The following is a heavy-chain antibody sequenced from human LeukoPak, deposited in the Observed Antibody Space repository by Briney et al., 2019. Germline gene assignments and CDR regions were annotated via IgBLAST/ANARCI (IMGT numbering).Heavy chain of an antibody. CDR1: GFTFSKFA. V-gene: IGHV3-23*01. D-gene: IGHD5/OR15-5a*01. CDR3: AKEDGPYAQSLSVVYYFYMDV. CDR2: ITGSGGIS. Sequence: GGSLRLSCAASGFTFSKFAMNWVRQAPGKRLEWVSTITGSGGISKYADSVEGRFTISRDNSNNTLYLQMNSLRAEDTAIYYCAKEDGPYAQSLSVVYYFYMDVWGKGTTVTVSS. J-gene: IGHJ6*03.